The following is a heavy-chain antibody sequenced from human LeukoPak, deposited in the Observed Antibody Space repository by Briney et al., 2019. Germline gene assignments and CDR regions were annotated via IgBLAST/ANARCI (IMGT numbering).Heavy chain of an antibody. D-gene: IGHD4-11*01. J-gene: IGHJ5*02. Sequence: PSETLSLTCAVYGGSFSGYYWSWIRQPPGKGLEWIGEINHSGSTNYNPSLKSRVTISVDTSKNQFSLKLSSVTAADTAVYYCATVTKYSNYVWFDHWGQGTLVTVSS. CDR1: GGSFSGYY. CDR2: INHSGST. V-gene: IGHV4-34*01. CDR3: ATVTKYSNYVWFDH.